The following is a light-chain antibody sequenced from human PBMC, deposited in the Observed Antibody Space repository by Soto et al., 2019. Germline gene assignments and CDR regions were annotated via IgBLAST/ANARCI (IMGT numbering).Light chain of an antibody. CDR1: QGVSSY. V-gene: IGKV3D-11*01. CDR3: QQRSNWPT. CDR2: DAS. J-gene: IGKJ4*01. Sequence: EIVLTQSPATLSLSPGERATLSCRASQGVSSYLAWYQQKPGQAPRLLIYDASNRATGIPARFSGSGPGTDFTLTISSLEPEDFAVYYCQQRSNWPTFGGGTKVDIK.